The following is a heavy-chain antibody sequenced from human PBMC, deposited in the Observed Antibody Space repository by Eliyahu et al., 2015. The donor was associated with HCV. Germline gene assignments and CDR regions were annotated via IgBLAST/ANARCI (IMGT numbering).Heavy chain of an antibody. CDR1: GFTFSNAW. CDR2: IKSKTDGGTT. D-gene: IGHD2-15*01. V-gene: IGHV3-15*01. Sequence: EVQLVESGGGLVKPGGSLRLSCAASGFTFSNAWXXWVRXAPGKGLEWVGRIKSKTDGGTTDYAAPVKGRFTISRDDSKNTLYLQMNSLKTEDTAVYYCTTARGSYCSGGSCYSGVDAFDIWGQGTMVTVSS. CDR3: TTARGSYCSGGSCYSGVDAFDI. J-gene: IGHJ3*02.